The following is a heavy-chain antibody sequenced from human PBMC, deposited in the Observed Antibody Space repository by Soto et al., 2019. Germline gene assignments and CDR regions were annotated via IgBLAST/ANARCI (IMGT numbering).Heavy chain of an antibody. Sequence: GSLRLSCXASGFTFSSYAMSWVRQAPGKGLEWVSAISGSGGSTYYADSVKGRFTISRDNSKNTLYLQMNSLRAEDTAVYYCAKVAPVVVTAILLYYFDYWGQGTLVTVSS. J-gene: IGHJ4*02. D-gene: IGHD2-21*02. CDR1: GFTFSSYA. CDR3: AKVAPVVVTAILLYYFDY. CDR2: ISGSGGST. V-gene: IGHV3-23*01.